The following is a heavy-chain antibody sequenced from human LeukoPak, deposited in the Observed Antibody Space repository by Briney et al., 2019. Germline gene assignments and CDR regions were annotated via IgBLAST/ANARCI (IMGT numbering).Heavy chain of an antibody. CDR3: ARVVDYGDYPYYFDY. CDR2: IYYSGST. V-gene: IGHV4-59*01. CDR1: GGSISSYY. D-gene: IGHD4-17*01. J-gene: IGHJ4*02. Sequence: SETLSLTCTVSGGSISSYYWSWIRQPPGKGLEWIGYIYYSGSTNYNPSLKSRVTISVDTSKSQFSLKLSSVTAADTAVYYCARVVDYGDYPYYFDYWGQGTLVTVSS.